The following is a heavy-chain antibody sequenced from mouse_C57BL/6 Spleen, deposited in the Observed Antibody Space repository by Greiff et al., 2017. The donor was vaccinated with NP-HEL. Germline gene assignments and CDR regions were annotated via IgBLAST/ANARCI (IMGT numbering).Heavy chain of an antibody. CDR2: IYPGDGDT. D-gene: IGHD1-1*01. CDR1: GYAFSSSW. J-gene: IGHJ3*01. CDR3: ASSDYYGSSYVVWFAY. Sequence: VQLQQSGPELVKPGASVKISCKASGYAFSSSWMNWVKQRPGKGLEWIGRIYPGDGDTNYNGKFKGKATLTADKASSTAYMQLSSLTSEDSAVYFCASSDYYGSSYVVWFAYWGQGTLVTVSA. V-gene: IGHV1-82*01.